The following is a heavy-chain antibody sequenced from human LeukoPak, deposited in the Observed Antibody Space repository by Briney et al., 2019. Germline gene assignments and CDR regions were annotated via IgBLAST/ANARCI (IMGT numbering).Heavy chain of an antibody. Sequence: SVKVSCKASGGTFSSYAISWERQAPGQGLEWMGGIIPIFGTANYAQKFQGRVTITADKSTSTAYMELSSLRSEDTAVYYCARDGAYDILTGYYNSNWFDPWGQGTLVTVSS. J-gene: IGHJ5*02. CDR1: GGTFSSYA. D-gene: IGHD3-9*01. CDR3: ARDGAYDILTGYYNSNWFDP. V-gene: IGHV1-69*06. CDR2: IIPIFGTA.